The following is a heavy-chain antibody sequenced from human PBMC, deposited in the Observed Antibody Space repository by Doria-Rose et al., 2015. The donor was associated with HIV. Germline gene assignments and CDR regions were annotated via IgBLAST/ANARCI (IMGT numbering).Heavy chain of an antibody. CDR3: ARIKSSRWYHKYYFDF. CDR1: GVSLSSPGVG. CDR2: IFSDDER. V-gene: IGHV2-26*01. Sequence: QVQLVQSGPVLVKPTETLTLTCTVSGVSLSSPGVGVSWIRQPPGKALEWLANIFSDDERSYKTSLKSRLTISRGTSKSQVVLTMTDMDPADTATYYCARIKSSRWYHKYYFDFWGQGTLVTVSA. D-gene: IGHD6-13*01. J-gene: IGHJ4*02.